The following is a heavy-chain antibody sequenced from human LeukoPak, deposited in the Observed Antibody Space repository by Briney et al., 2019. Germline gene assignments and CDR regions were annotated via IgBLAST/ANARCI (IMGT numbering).Heavy chain of an antibody. CDR3: ARGESYYDFWSGYYHYYYYMDV. CDR2: ISAYNGNT. V-gene: IGHV1-18*01. CDR1: GYTFTSYG. J-gene: IGHJ6*03. D-gene: IGHD3-3*01. Sequence: ASVKVSCKASGYTFTSYGISWVRQAPGQGLEWMGWISAYNGNTNYAQKLQGRVTITTDESTSTAYMELSSLRSEDTAVYYCARGESYYDFWSGYYHYYYYMDVWGKGTTVTVSS.